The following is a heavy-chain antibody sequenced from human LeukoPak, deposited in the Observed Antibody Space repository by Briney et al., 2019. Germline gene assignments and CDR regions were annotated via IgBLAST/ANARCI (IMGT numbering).Heavy chain of an antibody. D-gene: IGHD1-26*01. CDR2: INPNSGGT. CDR1: GYTFTDYY. Sequence: ASVKVSCKASGYTFTDYYMHWVRQAPGQGLEWMGWINPNSGGTNYAQKFQGWVTMTRDTSISTAYMELSRLRSDDTAVYYCARAQVGAYFGAFDIWGQGTMVTVSS. CDR3: ARAQVGAYFGAFDI. V-gene: IGHV1-2*04. J-gene: IGHJ3*02.